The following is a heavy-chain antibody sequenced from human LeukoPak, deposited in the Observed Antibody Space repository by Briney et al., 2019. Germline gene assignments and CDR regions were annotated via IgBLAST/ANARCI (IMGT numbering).Heavy chain of an antibody. CDR3: ARVSPTGTNFDY. Sequence: ASVKVSCKASGYTFTSYAMHWVRQAPGQRLEWMGWINAGNGNTKYSQEFQGRVTITRDTSASTAYMELSSLRSEDMAVYYCARVSPTGTNFDYWGQGTLVTVSS. J-gene: IGHJ4*02. CDR2: INAGNGNT. CDR1: GYTFTSYA. D-gene: IGHD1-7*01. V-gene: IGHV1-3*03.